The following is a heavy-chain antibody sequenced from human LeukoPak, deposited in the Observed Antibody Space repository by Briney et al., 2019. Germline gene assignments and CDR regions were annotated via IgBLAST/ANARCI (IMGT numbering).Heavy chain of an antibody. J-gene: IGHJ4*02. CDR3: ARFGLRSWLNTDY. CDR2: IYYSGST. V-gene: IGHV4-39*01. CDR1: GGSISSSSYY. Sequence: KPSETLSLTCTVSGGSISSSSYYWGWIRQPPGKGLEWIGSIYYSGSTYYNPSLKSRVTISVDTSKNQFSLKLSSVTAADTAVYYCARFGLRSWLNTDYWGQGTLVTVSS. D-gene: IGHD3-22*01.